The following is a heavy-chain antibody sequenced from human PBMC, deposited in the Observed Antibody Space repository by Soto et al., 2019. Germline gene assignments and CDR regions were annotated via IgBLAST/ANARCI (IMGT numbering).Heavy chain of an antibody. CDR3: ATETTQYYFGY. Sequence: PSETLSLTYAVSGGSISSGGYSWSWIRQPPGKGLEWIGYIYHSGSTHYNPSLKSRVTISVDRSKNQFSLKLSSVTAADTAVYYCATETTQYYFGYWGQGTQVTVSS. CDR1: GGSISSGGYS. V-gene: IGHV4-30-2*01. CDR2: IYHSGST. D-gene: IGHD1-7*01. J-gene: IGHJ4*02.